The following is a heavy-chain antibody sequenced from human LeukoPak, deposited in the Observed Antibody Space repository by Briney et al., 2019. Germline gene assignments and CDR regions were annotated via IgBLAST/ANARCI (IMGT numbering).Heavy chain of an antibody. J-gene: IGHJ5*02. D-gene: IGHD6-19*01. CDR2: IYYSGST. Sequence: SETLSLTYTVSGGSFSSYYWSWIRQPPGKGLEWIGYIYYSGSTNYNPSLKSRVTISVDTSKNQFSLKLSSVTAADTAVYYCARHGGYSSGWYNWFDPWGQGTLVTVSS. CDR3: ARHGGYSSGWYNWFDP. V-gene: IGHV4-59*08. CDR1: GGSFSSYY.